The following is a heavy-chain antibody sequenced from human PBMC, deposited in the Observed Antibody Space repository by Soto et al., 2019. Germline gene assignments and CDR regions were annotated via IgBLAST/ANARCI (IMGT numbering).Heavy chain of an antibody. CDR1: GVNFGGYG. J-gene: IGHJ6*03. V-gene: IGHV3-9*01. CDR2: ISWNSGSI. CDR3: AKAGRAAYYYYYMDV. Sequence: SLRHSCAASGVNFGGYGMHWVRQAPGKGLEWVSGISWNSGSICYADSVKGRFTISRDNAKNSLYLQMNSLRAEDTALYYCAKAGRAAYYYYYMDVWGKGTTVTVSS. D-gene: IGHD3-10*01.